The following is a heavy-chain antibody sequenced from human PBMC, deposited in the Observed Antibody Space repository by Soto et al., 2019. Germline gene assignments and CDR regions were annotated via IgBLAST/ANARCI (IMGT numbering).Heavy chain of an antibody. J-gene: IGHJ4*02. CDR1: GYTFTSYG. CDR3: ASGLAAGPVDY. CDR2: INAYSGNT. D-gene: IGHD4-17*01. Sequence: QVQLVQSGAEVKKPGASVKVSCKASGYTFTSYGISWVRQAPGQGLEWMGWINAYSGNTNYAQTLEGRVTMTTDTATSTAYVELRSRRSDDTAVYYCASGLAAGPVDYWGQGPLVTVSS. V-gene: IGHV1-18*01.